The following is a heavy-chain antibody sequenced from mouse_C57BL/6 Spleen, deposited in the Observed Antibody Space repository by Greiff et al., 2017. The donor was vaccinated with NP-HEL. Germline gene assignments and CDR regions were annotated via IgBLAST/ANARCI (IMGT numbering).Heavy chain of an antibody. CDR2: IDPSDSYT. J-gene: IGHJ4*01. CDR3: ARRPYDYYAMDY. V-gene: IGHV1-59*01. Sequence: VKLQQPGAELVRPGTSVKLSCKASGYTFTSYWMHWVKQRPGQGLEWIGVIDPSDSYTNYNQKFKGKATLTVDTSSSTAYMQLSSLTSEDSAVYYCARRPYDYYAMDYWGQGTSVTVSS. CDR1: GYTFTSYW.